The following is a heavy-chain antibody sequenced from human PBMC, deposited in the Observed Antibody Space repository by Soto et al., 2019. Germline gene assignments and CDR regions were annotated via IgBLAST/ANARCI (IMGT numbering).Heavy chain of an antibody. CDR3: ARTVSGGFDY. Sequence: SETLSLTCTVSGGSISSYYWIWIRQPPGKGLEWIGYIYYSGSTNYNPSLVGRVSVSVDTSKSQLSLNLNSVTAADTAVYYCARTVSGGFDYWGQGILVTVSS. V-gene: IGHV4-59*01. J-gene: IGHJ4*01. CDR1: GGSISSYY. CDR2: IYYSGST.